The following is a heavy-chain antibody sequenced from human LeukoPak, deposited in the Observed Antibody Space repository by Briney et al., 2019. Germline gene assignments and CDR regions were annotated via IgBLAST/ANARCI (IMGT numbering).Heavy chain of an antibody. V-gene: IGHV3-21*04. J-gene: IGHJ4*02. CDR2: ISSSSSYI. Sequence: GGSLRLSCAASGFTFSSYSMNWVRQAPGKGLEWVSSISSSSSYIYYADSVKGRFTISRDNAKNSLYLQMNSLRAEDTALYYCAKDGDYYGSGSYPYFDYWGQGTLVTVSS. CDR3: AKDGDYYGSGSYPYFDY. CDR1: GFTFSSYS. D-gene: IGHD3-10*01.